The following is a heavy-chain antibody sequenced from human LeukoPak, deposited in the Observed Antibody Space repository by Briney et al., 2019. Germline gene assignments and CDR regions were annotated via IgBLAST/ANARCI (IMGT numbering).Heavy chain of an antibody. CDR3: AKDPRGSLERRGHFDF. J-gene: IGHJ4*02. D-gene: IGHD1-1*01. CDR2: ISASGGST. V-gene: IGHV3-23*01. CDR1: GFAFDIYA. Sequence: GGSLRLSCAASGFAFDIYAMTWVRQAPGKGLEWVSGISASGGSTYYADSVKGRFTISTDNSKNTVYLQMNSLRAEDTAVYYCAKDPRGSLERRGHFDFWGQGTLVTVSS.